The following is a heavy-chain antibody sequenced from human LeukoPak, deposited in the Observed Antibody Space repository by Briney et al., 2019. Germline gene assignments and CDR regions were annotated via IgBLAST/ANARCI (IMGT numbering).Heavy chain of an antibody. V-gene: IGHV4-34*01. J-gene: IGHJ4*02. CDR3: ARGATPYGSGWLSID. Sequence: PSETLSLTCAAYGGSFSGDYWSWIRQPPGKGLEWIGEIHHNGGTNFSPSLKSRVAMSLDTSKNQVTLNLTSGTAADTAVYYCARGATPYGSGWLSIDWGQGTLVTVSS. D-gene: IGHD6-19*01. CDR2: IHHNGGT. CDR1: GGSFSGDY.